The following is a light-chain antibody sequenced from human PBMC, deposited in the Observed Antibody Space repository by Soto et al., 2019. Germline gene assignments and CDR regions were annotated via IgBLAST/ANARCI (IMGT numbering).Light chain of an antibody. V-gene: IGKV3-20*01. J-gene: IGKJ1*01. CDR3: QQYGSSP. Sequence: EIVLTQSPGTLSLYPGERATLSCRASQSVSSSYLAWYQQKPGQAPRLLIYGASSRATGIPDRFSGSGSGTDFTLTISRLEPEDFAVYYCQQYGSSPLGQGTKVEIK. CDR1: QSVSSSY. CDR2: GAS.